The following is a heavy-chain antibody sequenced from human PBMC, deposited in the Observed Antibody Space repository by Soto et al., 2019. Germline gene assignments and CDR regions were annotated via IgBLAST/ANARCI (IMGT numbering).Heavy chain of an antibody. V-gene: IGHV4-34*01. Sequence: SETLSLTCAVYGGSFSGYYWSWIRQPPGKGLEWIGEINHSGSTNYNPSLKSRVTISVDTSKNQFSLKLSSVTAADTAVYYCARSRYDFSLYYFDYWGQGTLVTVSS. D-gene: IGHD3-3*01. CDR2: INHSGST. J-gene: IGHJ4*02. CDR3: ARSRYDFSLYYFDY. CDR1: GGSFSGYY.